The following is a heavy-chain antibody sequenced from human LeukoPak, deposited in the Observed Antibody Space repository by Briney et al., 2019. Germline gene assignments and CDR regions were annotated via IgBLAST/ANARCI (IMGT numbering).Heavy chain of an antibody. CDR2: ISGSGVTT. Sequence: PGGSLRLSCAASGFTFSSYEMNWVRQAPGKGLEWVSAISGSGVTTYYADSVKGRFTISRDNSKHTLYLQMNSLRTEDTAVYYCAKEYGYTYGEFDYWGQGTLVTVSS. CDR1: GFTFSSYE. V-gene: IGHV3-23*01. CDR3: AKEYGYTYGEFDY. D-gene: IGHD1-1*01. J-gene: IGHJ4*02.